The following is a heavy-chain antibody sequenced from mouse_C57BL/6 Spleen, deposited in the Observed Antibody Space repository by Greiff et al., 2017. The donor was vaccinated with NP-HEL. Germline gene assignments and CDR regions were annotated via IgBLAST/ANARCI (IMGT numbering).Heavy chain of an antibody. J-gene: IGHJ2*01. D-gene: IGHD4-1*01. Sequence: DVKLVESGGDLVKPGGSLKLSCAASGFTFSSYGMSWVRQTPDKRLEWVATISSGGSYTYYPDSVKGRFTISRDNAKNTLYLQMSSLKSEDTAMYYCARHGPGTIFDYWGQGTTLTVSS. V-gene: IGHV5-6*02. CDR3: ARHGPGTIFDY. CDR2: ISSGGSYT. CDR1: GFTFSSYG.